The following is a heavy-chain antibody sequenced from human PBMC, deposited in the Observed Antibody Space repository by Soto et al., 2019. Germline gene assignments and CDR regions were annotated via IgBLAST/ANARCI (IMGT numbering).Heavy chain of an antibody. CDR2: TGLNGRTT. CDR1: GFTFSMSA. D-gene: IGHD2-2*01. V-gene: IGHV3-23*01. J-gene: IGHJ4*02. CDR3: ATVHSTSRSFDY. Sequence: LRLSCAASGFTFSMSAMSWVRQAPGKGLEWVSTTGLNGRTTYYADSVKGRFTVSRDNSKNTLHLQMNSLRAEDTAVYYCATVHSTSRSFDYWGQGTLVTISS.